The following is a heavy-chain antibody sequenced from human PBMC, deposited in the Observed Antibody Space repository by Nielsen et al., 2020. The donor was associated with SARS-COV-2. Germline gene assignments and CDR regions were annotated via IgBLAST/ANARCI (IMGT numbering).Heavy chain of an antibody. D-gene: IGHD5-12*01. V-gene: IGHV3-48*03. CDR1: GFTFSSYE. CDR3: ARPSQWLSFDAFDI. J-gene: IGHJ3*02. Sequence: GESLKISCAASGFTFSSYEMNWVRQAPGKGLEWVSYISSSGSTIYYADSVKGRFTISRDNAKNSLYLQMNSLRAEDTAVYYCARPSQWLSFDAFDIWGQGTMVTVSS. CDR2: ISSSGSTI.